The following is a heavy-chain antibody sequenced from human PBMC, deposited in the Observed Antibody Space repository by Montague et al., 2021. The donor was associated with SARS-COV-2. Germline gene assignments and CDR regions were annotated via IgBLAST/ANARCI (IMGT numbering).Heavy chain of an antibody. D-gene: IGHD6-13*01. Sequence: SLRLSCAASGFTFSSFAVHWVRQAPGKGLEWVAVISYDGSDKYYXDSVEGRFTISRDNSKNTLYLQMNSLRAEDTAVYYCARDVYSSSWFARPDNWGQGTLVTVPS. CDR2: ISYDGSDK. CDR1: GFTFSSFA. J-gene: IGHJ4*02. V-gene: IGHV3-30*04. CDR3: ARDVYSSSWFARPDN.